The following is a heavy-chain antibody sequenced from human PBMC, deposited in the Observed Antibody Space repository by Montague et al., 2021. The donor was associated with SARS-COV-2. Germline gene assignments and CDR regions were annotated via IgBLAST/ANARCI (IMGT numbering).Heavy chain of an antibody. CDR2: TYYGSSWNT. V-gene: IGHV6-1*01. D-gene: IGHD1-7*01. Sequence: CAISGDSVSRNNPAWNWIRQSPSRGLEWLGRTYYGSSWNTDYAVSVKSRITISPDTSKNHFSLHLNSVTPEDTAVYYCARGWNYAFDIWSQGTMVTVSS. CDR1: GDSVSRNNPA. J-gene: IGHJ3*02. CDR3: ARGWNYAFDI.